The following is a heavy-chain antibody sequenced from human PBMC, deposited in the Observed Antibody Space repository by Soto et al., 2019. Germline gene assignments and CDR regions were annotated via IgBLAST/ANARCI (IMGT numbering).Heavy chain of an antibody. CDR2: MNPNSANT. CDR3: ARSTNGSGARH. D-gene: IGHD2-8*01. Sequence: QVQLVQSGAEVKKPGASVKVSCKASGYTFTSYDINWVRQATGQGLEWMGWMNPNSANTGYAQKFQGRVTMIRNTSISTAYMELTSLRYEDTAGYYCARSTNGSGARHWGPGPRVTVSS. J-gene: IGHJ4*02. CDR1: GYTFTSYD. V-gene: IGHV1-8*01.